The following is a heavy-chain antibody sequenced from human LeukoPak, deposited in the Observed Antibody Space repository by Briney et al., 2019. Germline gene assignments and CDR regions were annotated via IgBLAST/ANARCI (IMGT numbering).Heavy chain of an antibody. CDR1: GYTFTGYY. CDR2: INPNSGGT. J-gene: IGHJ4*02. CDR3: ARGGGIAAAGPTGNDY. Sequence: ASVKVSCKASGYTFTGYYMHWVRQAPGQGLEWMGWINPNSGGTNYAQKFQGRVTMTRDTSITTAYMELSRLTSDDTAVYYCARGGGIAAAGPTGNDYWGQGTLVTVSS. D-gene: IGHD6-13*01. V-gene: IGHV1-2*02.